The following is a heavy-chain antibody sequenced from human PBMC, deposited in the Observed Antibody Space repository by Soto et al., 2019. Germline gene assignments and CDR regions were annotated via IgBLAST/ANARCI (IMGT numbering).Heavy chain of an antibody. D-gene: IGHD2-15*01. J-gene: IGHJ5*02. CDR3: RRAWWITTTRFEP. CDR2: IYSGGTT. V-gene: IGHV3-53*02. Sequence: EVQLVETGGGLIQPGGSLRLSCEVTGFTVSSNYMSWVRQAPGKGLELVSVIYSGGTTYSADSVTGLFTTSRDDSKNTLYVQSNSLRTDETAVDYCRRAWWITTTRFEPWGQGALFT. CDR1: GFTVSSNY.